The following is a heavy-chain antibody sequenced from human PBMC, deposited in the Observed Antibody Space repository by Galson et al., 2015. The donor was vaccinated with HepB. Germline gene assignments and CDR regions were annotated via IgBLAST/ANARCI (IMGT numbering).Heavy chain of an antibody. CDR1: GGTFSSYA. Sequence: SVKVSCKASGGTFSSYAISWVRQAPGQGLEWMGGIIPIFGTANYAQKFQGRVTITADESTSTAYMELSSLRSEDTAVYYCARETAVAGPAHDDEYYYYYYYMDVWGKGTTVTVSS. D-gene: IGHD6-19*01. CDR3: ARETAVAGPAHDDEYYYYYYYMDV. V-gene: IGHV1-69*13. J-gene: IGHJ6*03. CDR2: IIPIFGTA.